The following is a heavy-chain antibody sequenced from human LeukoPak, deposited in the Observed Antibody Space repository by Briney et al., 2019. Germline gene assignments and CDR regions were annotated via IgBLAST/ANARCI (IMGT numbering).Heavy chain of an antibody. D-gene: IGHD3-22*01. V-gene: IGHV3-74*01. Sequence: GGSLRLSCAASGFTFSSYWMHWVRQAPGKGLVWVSRINSDGSSTSYADSVKGRFTISRDNAKNSLNLQMNSLRAEDTAVYYCAKDSSGRRDYYYYMDVWGKGTTVTISS. CDR2: INSDGSST. CDR3: AKDSSGRRDYYYYMDV. CDR1: GFTFSSYW. J-gene: IGHJ6*03.